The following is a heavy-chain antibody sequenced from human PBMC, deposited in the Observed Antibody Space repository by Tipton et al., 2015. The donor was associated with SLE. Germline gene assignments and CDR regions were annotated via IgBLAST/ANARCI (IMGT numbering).Heavy chain of an antibody. CDR2: IYTSGST. CDR1: GGSISSGSYY. CDR3: ARGAAVAGDAFDI. J-gene: IGHJ3*02. V-gene: IGHV4-61*09. Sequence: TLSLTCTVSGGSISSGSYYWSWIRQPAGKGLEWIGYIYTSGSTNYNPSLKSRVTISVDTSKNQFSLKLSSVTAADTAEYYCARGAAVAGDAFDIWGQGTMVTVTS. D-gene: IGHD6-19*01.